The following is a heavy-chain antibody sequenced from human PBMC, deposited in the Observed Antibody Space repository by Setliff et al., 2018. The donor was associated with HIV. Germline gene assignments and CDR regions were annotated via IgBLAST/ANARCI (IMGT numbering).Heavy chain of an antibody. V-gene: IGHV4-59*08. J-gene: IGHJ6*03. CDR1: SGSISNYY. Sequence: SETLSLTCTVSSGSISNYYWSWIRQPPGKGLEWIGYIYYLGSTSYNPSLRSRVTISIDTSKNQFSLKLSSVTAADTAMYYCARRPYDSSGGYYYYYMDVWGKGTTVTVS. CDR3: ARRPYDSSGGYYYYYMDV. D-gene: IGHD3-22*01. CDR2: IYYLGST.